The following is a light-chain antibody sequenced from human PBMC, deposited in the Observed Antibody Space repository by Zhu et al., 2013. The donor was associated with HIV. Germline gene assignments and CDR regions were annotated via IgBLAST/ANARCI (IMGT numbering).Light chain of an antibody. CDR1: QSVSSSY. CDR3: QRFGSSVTWT. J-gene: IGKJ1*01. Sequence: EIVLTQSPGTLSLSPGERATLSCRASQSVSSSYLAWYQQKPGQAPRLLIYGASSRATGIPDRFSGSGSGTDFTLTISRLEPEDIGMYFCQRFGSSVTWTFGQGTNLEIK. CDR2: GAS. V-gene: IGKV3-20*01.